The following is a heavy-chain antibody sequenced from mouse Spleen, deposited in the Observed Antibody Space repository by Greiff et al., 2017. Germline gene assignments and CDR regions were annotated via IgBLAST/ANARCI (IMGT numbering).Heavy chain of an antibody. CDR2: LWTGGGT. J-gene: IGHJ2*01. CDR3: ARNGVYDGYFYYFDY. D-gene: IGHD2-3*01. Sequence: VQVVESGPGLVAPSQSLSITCTVSGFSLTSYAISWVRQPPGKGLEWLGVLWTGGGTNYNSALKSRLSISKDNSKSQVFLKMNSLQTDDTARYYCARNGVYDGYFYYFDYWGQGTTLTVSS. V-gene: IGHV2-9-1*01. CDR1: GFSLTSYA.